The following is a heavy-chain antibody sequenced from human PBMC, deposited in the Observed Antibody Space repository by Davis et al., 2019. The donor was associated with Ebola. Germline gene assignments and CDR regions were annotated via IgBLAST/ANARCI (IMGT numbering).Heavy chain of an antibody. J-gene: IGHJ4*02. Sequence: ASVKVSCKASGYTFTSYGISWVRQAPGQGLEWMGWISAYNGNTNYAQKLQGRVTMTTDTSTSTAYMELRSLRSDDTAVYYCARDLFYDSSGYYRFPLGYWGQGTLVTVSS. CDR1: GYTFTSYG. CDR2: ISAYNGNT. V-gene: IGHV1-18*01. D-gene: IGHD3-22*01. CDR3: ARDLFYDSSGYYRFPLGY.